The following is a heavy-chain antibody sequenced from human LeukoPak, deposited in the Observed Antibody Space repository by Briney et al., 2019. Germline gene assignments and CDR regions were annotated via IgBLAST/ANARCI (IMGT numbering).Heavy chain of an antibody. CDR2: IWYDGSNK. J-gene: IGHJ3*02. V-gene: IGHV3-33*01. D-gene: IGHD3-16*02. Sequence: GGSLRLSCAASGFTFSSYGMHWVRQAPGKGLEWVAVIWYDGSNKYYADSVKGRFTISRDNSKNTLYLQMNSLRAEDTALYYCARDFPSYDSVWGSYRSVNAFDIWGQGTMVTVSS. CDR3: ARDFPSYDSVWGSYRSVNAFDI. CDR1: GFTFSSYG.